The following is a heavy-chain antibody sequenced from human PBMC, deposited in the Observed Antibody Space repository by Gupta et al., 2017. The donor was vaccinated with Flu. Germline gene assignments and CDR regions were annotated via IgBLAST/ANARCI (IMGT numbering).Heavy chain of an antibody. D-gene: IGHD2-15*01. V-gene: IGHV3-23*01. J-gene: IGHJ4*02. CDR3: AKLKGGRAWYASAFDS. CDR2: NGGGDNST. Sequence: SLVRQGPGKEVEWESGNGGGDNSTYCADAEQGRFAIARDNSKKILYQQMSSLGAENTAVYDCAKLKGGRAWYASAFDSWGQGTPVTVSA.